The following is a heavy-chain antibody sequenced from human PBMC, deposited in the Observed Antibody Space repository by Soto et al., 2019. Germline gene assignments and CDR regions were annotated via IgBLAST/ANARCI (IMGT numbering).Heavy chain of an antibody. CDR1: GYTFSGYW. J-gene: IGHJ5*02. D-gene: IGHD1-1*01. CDR3: VVQQKLPWVNA. V-gene: IGHV5-51*01. Sequence: PGDSLKIYCKGSGYTFSGYWMGWVRQMSGKGLEWMGIIYPGDSDARYSPSFQGQVTISADESITTAYLQWDSLKASDTAIYYCVVQQKLPWVNAWGQGTLVTVYS. CDR2: IYPGDSDA.